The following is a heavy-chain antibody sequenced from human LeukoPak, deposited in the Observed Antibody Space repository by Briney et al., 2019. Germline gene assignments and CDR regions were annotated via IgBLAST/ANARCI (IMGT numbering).Heavy chain of an antibody. J-gene: IGHJ4*02. Sequence: GGSLRLSCAASGFTFSSYWMSWVRQAPGKGLEWVGRIKSKTDGGTTDYAAPVKGRFTISRDDSKNTLYLQMNSLKTEDTAVYYCTTDLEMATHDYWGQGTLVTVSS. V-gene: IGHV3-15*01. CDR1: GFTFSSYW. CDR3: TTDLEMATHDY. CDR2: IKSKTDGGTT. D-gene: IGHD5-24*01.